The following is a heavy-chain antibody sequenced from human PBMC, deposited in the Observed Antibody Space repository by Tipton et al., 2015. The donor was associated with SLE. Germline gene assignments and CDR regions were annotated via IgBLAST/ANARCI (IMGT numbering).Heavy chain of an antibody. V-gene: IGHV4-34*01. D-gene: IGHD7-27*01. J-gene: IGHJ4*02. CDR2: ITHSGST. Sequence: TLSLTCAVYGGSFSNYYWSWIRQPPGKGLEWIGEITHSGSTNYNPSLKSRVTISLDTSKNHFSLKLSSVTAADTAVYYCARDIEAPGDFLYFDYWGQGILVTVSS. CDR1: GGSFSNYY. CDR3: ARDIEAPGDFLYFDY.